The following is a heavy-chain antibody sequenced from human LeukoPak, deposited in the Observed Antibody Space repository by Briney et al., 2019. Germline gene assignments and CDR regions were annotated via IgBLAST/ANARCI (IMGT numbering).Heavy chain of an antibody. D-gene: IGHD6-19*01. V-gene: IGHV4-59*08. Sequence: SETLSFTCTVSGGSISDYYWTWTRQSPGTGLEWIGYMDYSGSTAYNPSLKSRVTISIDTSKKQFSLELSSVTAADTAIYFCARRKRGSGGPFDYWGQGTLVTVSS. CDR1: GGSISDYY. CDR2: MDYSGST. CDR3: ARRKRGSGGPFDY. J-gene: IGHJ4*02.